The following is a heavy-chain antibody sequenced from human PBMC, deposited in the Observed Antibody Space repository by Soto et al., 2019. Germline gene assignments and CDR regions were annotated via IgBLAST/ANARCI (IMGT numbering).Heavy chain of an antibody. J-gene: IGHJ4*02. V-gene: IGHV4-39*01. Sequence: PSESLSLTCTVSGGSISSSSYYWAWNRQPPGKGLEWIGSIYYSGSTYYKPPLKSRVTISVDTSKNQFSLKLSSVTAADTAVYYCARTEYSSSHYYFDYSGQGTLVTVSS. CDR1: GGSISSSSYY. CDR3: ARTEYSSSHYYFDY. CDR2: IYYSGST. D-gene: IGHD6-6*01.